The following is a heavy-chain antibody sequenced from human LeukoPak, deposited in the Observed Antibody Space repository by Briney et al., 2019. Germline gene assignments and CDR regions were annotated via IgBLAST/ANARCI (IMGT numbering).Heavy chain of an antibody. Sequence: ASVKVSCKASGYTFTHYALIWVRQAPGQGLEWMGWINTNTGNPTYAQGFTGRFVFSLDTSVSTAYLQISSLKAEDTAVYYCVREGVAGIDYWGQGTLVTVSS. V-gene: IGHV7-4-1*02. CDR2: INTNTGNP. D-gene: IGHD6-19*01. J-gene: IGHJ4*02. CDR1: GYTFTHYA. CDR3: VREGVAGIDY.